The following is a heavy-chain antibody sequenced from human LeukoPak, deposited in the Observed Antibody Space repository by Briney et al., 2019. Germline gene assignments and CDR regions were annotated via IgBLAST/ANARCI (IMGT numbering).Heavy chain of an antibody. D-gene: IGHD5-12*01. Sequence: GASVKVSCKASGYTFTGYYMHWVRQAPGHGLEWMGRINPNSGGTNYAQKFQGRVTMTRGTSISTAYMEPSGLRSDDTAVYYCARGHSGYDFDYWGQGTLVTVSS. CDR1: GYTFTGYY. CDR2: INPNSGGT. V-gene: IGHV1-2*06. J-gene: IGHJ4*02. CDR3: ARGHSGYDFDY.